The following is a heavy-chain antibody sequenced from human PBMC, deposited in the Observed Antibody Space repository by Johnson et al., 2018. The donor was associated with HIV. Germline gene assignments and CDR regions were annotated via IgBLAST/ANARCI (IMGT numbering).Heavy chain of an antibody. CDR2: ISYDGSNK. CDR3: ARGRGGDPIAFDI. Sequence: QMLLVESGGGVVQPGRSLRLSCAASGFTFSSYAMHWVRQAPGKGLEWVAVISYDGSNKYYADSVKGRFTISRDNGMNSLYLQMKSLRDEDTALYFCARGRGGDPIAFDIWGQGTMVTVSS. CDR1: GFTFSSYA. J-gene: IGHJ3*02. D-gene: IGHD3-16*01. V-gene: IGHV3-30-3*01.